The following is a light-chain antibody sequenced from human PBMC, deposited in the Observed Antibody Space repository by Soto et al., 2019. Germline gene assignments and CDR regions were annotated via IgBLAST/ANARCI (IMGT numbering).Light chain of an antibody. J-gene: IGLJ1*01. CDR3: CSYAGSSTYV. V-gene: IGLV2-23*01. CDR1: SSDVGSYNL. Sequence: QSALTQPASVSGSPGQSITICCTGTSSDVGSYNLVSWYQQHPGKAPKLMIYEGSKRPSGVSNRFSGSKSSNTASLTISGLQAEDEADYYCCSYAGSSTYVFGTGTKLTVL. CDR2: EGS.